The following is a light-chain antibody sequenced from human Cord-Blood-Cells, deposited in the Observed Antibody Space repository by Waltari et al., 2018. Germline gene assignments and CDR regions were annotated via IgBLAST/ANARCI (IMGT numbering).Light chain of an antibody. CDR1: SSDVGSYNL. V-gene: IGLV2-23*01. Sequence: QSALTQPASVSGSPGQSITISCTGTSSDVGSYNLVSWYQQHPGKAPKLMIYEGSKRHSGLSNRFSGSKSGNTSSLTIAGLQAEDEADYYCCSYAGSSTLVFGGGTKLTVL. J-gene: IGLJ2*01. CDR2: EGS. CDR3: CSYAGSSTLV.